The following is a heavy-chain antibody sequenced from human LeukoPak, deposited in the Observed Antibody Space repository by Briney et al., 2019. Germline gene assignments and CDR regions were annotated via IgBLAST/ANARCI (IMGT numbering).Heavy chain of an antibody. D-gene: IGHD3-10*01. CDR3: ASMVRGVIITARMYYFDF. Sequence: SETLSLTRTVSGGSITNDNYYWAWIRQPPGKGLEWLGSIHYSGITYYNPSLKSRVTMSVDTSDNQFSLKLYSVTAADTAVYYCASMVRGVIITARMYYFDFWGQGTLVTVSS. CDR1: GGSITNDNYY. V-gene: IGHV4-39*01. J-gene: IGHJ4*02. CDR2: IHYSGIT.